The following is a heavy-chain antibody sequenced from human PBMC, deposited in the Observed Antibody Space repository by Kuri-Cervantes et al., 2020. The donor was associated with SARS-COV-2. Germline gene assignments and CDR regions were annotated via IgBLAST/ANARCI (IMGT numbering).Heavy chain of an antibody. V-gene: IGHV3-21*01. CDR2: ISSSSSYI. J-gene: IGHJ5*02. D-gene: IGHD1-26*01. CDR3: ARVRIEWELPEGFDP. CDR1: GFTFSSYS. Sequence: GGSLRLSCAASGFTFSSYSMNWVRQAPGKGLEWVSSISSSSSYIYYADSVKGRFTISRDNPKNSLYLQMNSLRAEDTAVYYCARVRIEWELPEGFDPWGQGTLVTVSS.